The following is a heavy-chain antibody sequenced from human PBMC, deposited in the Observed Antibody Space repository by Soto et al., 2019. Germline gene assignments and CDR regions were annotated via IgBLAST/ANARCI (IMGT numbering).Heavy chain of an antibody. Sequence: EVQLVESGGGLVKPGGSLRLSCVVSGFTFSRYSMNWVRQAPGKGLQWVSSISSSSSYIYYADSVKGRFTISRDNAKNSLFLQMNSLRAEDTAVYYCARKYGDNISDAFDIWGHGTMVTVSS. CDR1: GFTFSRYS. CDR2: ISSSSSYI. D-gene: IGHD4-17*01. J-gene: IGHJ3*02. CDR3: ARKYGDNISDAFDI. V-gene: IGHV3-21*01.